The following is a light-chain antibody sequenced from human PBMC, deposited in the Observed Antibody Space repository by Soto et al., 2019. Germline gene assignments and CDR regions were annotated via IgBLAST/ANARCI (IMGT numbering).Light chain of an antibody. CDR2: DVS. J-gene: IGLJ1*01. CDR1: SSDVGGYNY. V-gene: IGLV2-14*01. CDR3: SSYTSSTTLYV. Sequence: QSALTQPASVSGSPGQSITISCTGTSSDVGGYNYVSWYQQHPGKAPKLMIYDVSNRPSGVSNRFSGSKSGNTASLTISGRQAEDEADSCCSSYTSSTTLYVFGTGTKLTAL.